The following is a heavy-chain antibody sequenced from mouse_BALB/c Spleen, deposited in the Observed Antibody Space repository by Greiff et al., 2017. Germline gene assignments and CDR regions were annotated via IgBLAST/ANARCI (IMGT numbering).Heavy chain of an antibody. CDR3: ARPPNYYGSSYGFAY. J-gene: IGHJ3*01. V-gene: IGHV5-12-2*01. CDR1: GFTFSSYT. Sequence: EVKLMESGGGLVQPGGSLKLSCAASGFTFSSYTMSWVRQTPEKRLEWVAYISNGGGSTYYPDTVKGRFTISRDNAKNTLYLQMSSLKSEDTAMYYCARPPNYYGSSYGFAYWGQGTLVTVSA. D-gene: IGHD1-1*01. CDR2: ISNGGGST.